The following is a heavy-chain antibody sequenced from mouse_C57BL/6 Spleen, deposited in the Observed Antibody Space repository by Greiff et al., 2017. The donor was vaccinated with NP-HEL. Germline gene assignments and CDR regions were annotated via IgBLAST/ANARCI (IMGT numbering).Heavy chain of an antibody. CDR1: GYAFSSSW. Sequence: QVQLQQSGPELVKPGASVKISCKASGYAFSSSWMNWVKQRPGKGLEWIGRLYPGDGDTTYNGKFKGKATLTAAKSSSPAYMQRSSLTSEDSAVYFCARGERITRAWFAYWGQGTLVTVSA. CDR2: LYPGDGDT. CDR3: ARGERITRAWFAY. D-gene: IGHD2-4*01. J-gene: IGHJ3*01. V-gene: IGHV1-82*01.